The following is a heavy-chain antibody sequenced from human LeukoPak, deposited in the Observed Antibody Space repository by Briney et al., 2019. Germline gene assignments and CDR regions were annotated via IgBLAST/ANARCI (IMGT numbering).Heavy chain of an antibody. D-gene: IGHD4-11*01. Sequence: GVSLRLSCSASVLPFCSYWMRWVPRSPARGVEGVANIKPEGSEQHYVDSVKGRFTISRDKAKKSMYLQMSSLRAADTAVYYCTRVEETATTAAIIRKYSYYYYYMDVWGKGNTVTVSS. CDR2: IKPEGSEQ. J-gene: IGHJ6*03. V-gene: IGHV3-7*01. CDR3: TRVEETATTAAIIRKYSYYYYYMDV. CDR1: VLPFCSYW.